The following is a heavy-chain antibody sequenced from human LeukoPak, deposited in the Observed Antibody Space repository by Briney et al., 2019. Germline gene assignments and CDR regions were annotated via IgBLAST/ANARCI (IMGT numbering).Heavy chain of an antibody. J-gene: IGHJ4*02. CDR2: ISYDGSNK. V-gene: IGHV3-30*04. CDR3: ARDRREPESTFDY. Sequence: GGSLRLSCAASGFTFSSYAMHWVRQAPGKGLEWVAVISYDGSNKYYADSVKGRFTISRDNSKNTLYLQMNSLRAEDTAVYYCARDRREPESTFDYWGQGTLVTVSS. CDR1: GFTFSSYA. D-gene: IGHD1-26*01.